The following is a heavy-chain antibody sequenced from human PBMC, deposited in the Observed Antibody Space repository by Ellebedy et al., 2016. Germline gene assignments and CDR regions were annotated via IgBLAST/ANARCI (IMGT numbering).Heavy chain of an antibody. D-gene: IGHD3-22*01. V-gene: IGHV3-23*01. CDR3: AKALYYDGSGFAFDF. Sequence: GESLKISCAASGFTFDNYAMGWVRQAPGKGLQWVSLILGTGANPHYADSVKGRFTISRDNSKNTLDLQMNNLRAEDTALYYCAKALYYDGSGFAFDFWGPGTMVTVSS. CDR2: ILGTGANP. J-gene: IGHJ3*01. CDR1: GFTFDNYA.